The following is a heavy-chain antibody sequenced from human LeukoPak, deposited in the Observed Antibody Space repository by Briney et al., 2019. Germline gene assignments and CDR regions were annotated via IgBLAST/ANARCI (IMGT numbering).Heavy chain of an antibody. V-gene: IGHV4-59*08. J-gene: IGHJ4*02. CDR1: GGSITSFY. CDR3: ATMKMVFRGYYFDY. CDR2: IYYSGNT. Sequence: SETLSLTCTVSGGSITSFYWSWIRQPPGKGLEWIGYIYYSGNTNYNPSLKSRVTISVDRSKNQFSLKLSSVTAADTAVYYCATMKMVFRGYYFDYWGQGTLVTVSS. D-gene: IGHD3-22*01.